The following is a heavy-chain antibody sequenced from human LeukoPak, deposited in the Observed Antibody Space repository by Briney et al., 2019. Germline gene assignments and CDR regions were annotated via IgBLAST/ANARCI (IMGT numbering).Heavy chain of an antibody. Sequence: SETLSLTCTVSGYSISSGYYWGWIRQPPGKGLEWIGSIYHSGSTYYNPSLKSRVTISVDTSKNQFSLKLTSVTAADTAVYYCARIYYSSSYDYWYFDLWGRGTLVTVSS. CDR1: GYSISSGYY. CDR2: IYHSGST. J-gene: IGHJ2*01. CDR3: ARIYYSSSYDYWYFDL. V-gene: IGHV4-38-2*02. D-gene: IGHD6-13*01.